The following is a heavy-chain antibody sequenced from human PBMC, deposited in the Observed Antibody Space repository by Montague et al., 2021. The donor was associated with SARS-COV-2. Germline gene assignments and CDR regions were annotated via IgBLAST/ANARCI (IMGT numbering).Heavy chain of an antibody. CDR3: ARDRGSGSSWFDS. CDR2: NYYSTDN. D-gene: IGHD6-13*01. Sequence: SETLSLTCTASDGSVASDSYYWGFIRQPPGIGLDCIGNNYYSTDNYYNPSLKSRVTTSVDTSNNQSSLKFRSVTAADTAVYYCARDRGSGSSWFDSWGQGALVTVSS. J-gene: IGHJ5*01. V-gene: IGHV4-39*01. CDR1: DGSVASDSYY.